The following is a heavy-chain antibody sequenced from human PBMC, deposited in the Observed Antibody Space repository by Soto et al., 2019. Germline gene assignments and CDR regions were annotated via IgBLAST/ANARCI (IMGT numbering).Heavy chain of an antibody. D-gene: IGHD3-3*01. Sequence: VSCKAAGYTFKNYAMHWVRQAPGQGLEWMGWINGGNGNTKYSQKFQGRLTVTRDTSAATVYMELSSLTSGDTAVYYCAREFLGRFGVDRLDYWGQGTLVTVSS. CDR1: GYTFKNYA. CDR3: AREFLGRFGVDRLDY. J-gene: IGHJ4*02. CDR2: INGGNGNT. V-gene: IGHV1-3*01.